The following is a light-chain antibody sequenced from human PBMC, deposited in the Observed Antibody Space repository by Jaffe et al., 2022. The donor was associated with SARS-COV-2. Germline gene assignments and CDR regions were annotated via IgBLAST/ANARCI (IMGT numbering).Light chain of an antibody. CDR1: QSVSSN. J-gene: IGKJ4*01. CDR3: QQYENWPPLT. CDR2: GAS. V-gene: IGKV3-15*01. Sequence: EIVMTQSPATLSMSPGERVTLSCRASQSVSSNLAWYQQKPGQAPRLLIYGASATATGIPDRFSGSGSGTEFTLTISSLQSEDFAVYYCQQYENWPPLTFGGGTKVEIK.